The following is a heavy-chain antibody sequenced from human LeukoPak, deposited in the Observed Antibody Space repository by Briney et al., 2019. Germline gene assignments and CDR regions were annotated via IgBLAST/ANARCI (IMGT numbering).Heavy chain of an antibody. D-gene: IGHD3-3*01. CDR3: ARDVFWSGYYHY. CDR2: IKQDGSEK. CDR1: GFTFSSYG. J-gene: IGHJ4*02. V-gene: IGHV3-7*01. Sequence: SGGSLRLSCAASGFTFSSYGMSWVRQAPGKGLEWVANIKQDGSEKYYVDSVKGRFTISRDNAKNSLYLQMNSLRAEDTAVYYCARDVFWSGYYHYRGQGTLVTVSS.